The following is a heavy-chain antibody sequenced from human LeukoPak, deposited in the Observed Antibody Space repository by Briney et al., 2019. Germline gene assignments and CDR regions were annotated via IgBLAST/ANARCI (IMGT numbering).Heavy chain of an antibody. CDR3: ARGLIGNRAANRGYFDY. J-gene: IGHJ4*02. CDR2: IYHSGST. CDR1: GGSISSYY. V-gene: IGHV4-59*12. Sequence: SETLSLTCTVSGGSISSYYWSWIRQPPGKGLEWIGYIYHSGSTYYNPSLKSRVTISVDRSKNQFSLKLSSVTAADTAVYYCARGLIGNRAANRGYFDYWGQGTLVTVSS. D-gene: IGHD1-14*01.